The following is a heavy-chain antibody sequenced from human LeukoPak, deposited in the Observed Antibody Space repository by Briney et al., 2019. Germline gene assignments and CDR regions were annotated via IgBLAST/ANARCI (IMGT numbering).Heavy chain of an antibody. Sequence: ASVKVSCKASGYTFTSYDINWVRPATGQGLEWMGWMNPNSGNTGYAQKFQGRVTMTRNTSISTAYMELSRLRSEDTAVYYCARSPPTWTGYYSYWGQGTLVTVSS. D-gene: IGHD3/OR15-3a*01. J-gene: IGHJ4*02. V-gene: IGHV1-8*01. CDR1: GYTFTSYD. CDR2: MNPNSGNT. CDR3: ARSPPTWTGYYSY.